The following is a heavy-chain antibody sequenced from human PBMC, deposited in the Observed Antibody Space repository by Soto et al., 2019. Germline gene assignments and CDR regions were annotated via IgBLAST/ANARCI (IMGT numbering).Heavy chain of an antibody. Sequence: SETLSLTCTVSGGSISSGGYYWSWTRQHPGKGLEWIGYIYYSGSTYYNPSLKSRVTISVDTSKNQFSLKLSSVTAADTAVYYCARERGMVRASKPLTNWFDPWGQGTLVTVSS. V-gene: IGHV4-31*03. J-gene: IGHJ5*02. CDR3: ARERGMVRASKPLTNWFDP. CDR1: GGSISSGGYY. D-gene: IGHD3-10*01. CDR2: IYYSGST.